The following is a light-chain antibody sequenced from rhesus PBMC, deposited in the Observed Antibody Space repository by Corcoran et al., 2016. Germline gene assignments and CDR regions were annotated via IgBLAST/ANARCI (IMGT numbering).Light chain of an antibody. V-gene: IGKV1S14*01. Sequence: DIQMTQSPSSRSAPVGDTVTITCRASQGISNYLAWYQQNPGKAPKPLIYYASNLESGVPSRFSGSGSGKELTFTNSSLQTGEFATYYCQKDNSYPRTFGEGTKVEIK. CDR1: QGISNY. CDR3: QKDNSYPRT. J-gene: IGKJ1*01. CDR2: YAS.